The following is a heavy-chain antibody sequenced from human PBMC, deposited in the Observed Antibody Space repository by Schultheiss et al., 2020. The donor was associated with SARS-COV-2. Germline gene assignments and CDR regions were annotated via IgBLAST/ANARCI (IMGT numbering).Heavy chain of an antibody. CDR3: ARAHQYCSGGSCYPDAFDI. Sequence: SQTHSLTCTVSGGSVSSGSYYWSWIRQPPGKGLEWIGYIYYSGSTNYNPSLKSRVTISVDTSKNQFSLKLSSVTAADTAVYYCARAHQYCSGGSCYPDAFDIWGQGTMVTVSS. J-gene: IGHJ3*02. CDR2: IYYSGST. V-gene: IGHV4-61*01. CDR1: GGSVSSGSYY. D-gene: IGHD2-15*01.